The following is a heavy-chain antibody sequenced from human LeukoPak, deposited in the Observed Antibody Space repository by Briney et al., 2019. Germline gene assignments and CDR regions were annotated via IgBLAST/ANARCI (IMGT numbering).Heavy chain of an antibody. D-gene: IGHD6-25*01. V-gene: IGHV1-2*04. Sequence: ASVKVSCKASGYTFTGYYMHWVRQAPGQGLEWMGWINPNSGGTNYAQKFQGWVTMTRDTSISTAYMELSRLRSDDTAVYYCARGPLIRRAAYYFDYWGQGTLVTVSS. CDR1: GYTFTGYY. CDR2: INPNSGGT. CDR3: ARGPLIRRAAYYFDY. J-gene: IGHJ4*02.